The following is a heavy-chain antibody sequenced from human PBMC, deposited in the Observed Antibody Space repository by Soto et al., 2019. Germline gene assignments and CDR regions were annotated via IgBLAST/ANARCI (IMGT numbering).Heavy chain of an antibody. D-gene: IGHD6-13*01. V-gene: IGHV1-18*01. CDR1: GYTFTSYG. Sequence: ASVKVSCKASGYTFTSYGISWVRQAPGQGLEWMGWISAYNGNTNYAQKLQGRVTMTTDTSTSTAYMELRSLRSDDTAVYYCARGSRRAAAGTHPPGDDYYYYMDVWGKGTTVTVSS. J-gene: IGHJ6*03. CDR3: ARGSRRAAAGTHPPGDDYYYYMDV. CDR2: ISAYNGNT.